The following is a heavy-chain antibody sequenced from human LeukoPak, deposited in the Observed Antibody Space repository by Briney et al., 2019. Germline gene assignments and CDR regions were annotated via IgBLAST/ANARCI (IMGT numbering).Heavy chain of an antibody. CDR2: INPNTDGT. CDR1: GYTFTDYF. CDR3: ARWGPTFCRSTSCPALDP. J-gene: IGHJ5*02. Sequence: ASVKVSCKASGYTFTDYFIHWVRQSPGQGLEWMGWINPNTDGTNYAQEFQGRVTLTRDTSVSTASLELRGLISNDTAVYYSARWGPTFCRSTSCPALDPWGQGTLVTVSS. D-gene: IGHD2-2*01. V-gene: IGHV1-2*02.